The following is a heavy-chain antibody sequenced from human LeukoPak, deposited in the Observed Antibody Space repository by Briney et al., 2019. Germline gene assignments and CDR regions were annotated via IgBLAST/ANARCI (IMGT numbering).Heavy chain of an antibody. V-gene: IGHV4-59*13. CDR1: GGSISTYY. CDR2: NYYNGSP. Sequence: SETLSLTCTVSGGSISTYYWSWIRQAPGKGLEGIGQNYYNGSPNYNPSLKIQVTISVDTAKNPFSLKLSSVTAADTAVYYCARGVRWLQLCYFDYWGQGTLVTVSS. CDR3: ARGVRWLQLCYFDY. D-gene: IGHD5-24*01. J-gene: IGHJ4*02.